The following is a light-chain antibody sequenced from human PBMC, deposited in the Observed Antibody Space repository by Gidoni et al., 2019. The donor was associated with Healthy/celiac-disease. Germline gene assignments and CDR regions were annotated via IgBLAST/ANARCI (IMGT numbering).Light chain of an antibody. V-gene: IGKV3-15*01. CDR2: GAS. CDR3: QQYNNWPRGYT. J-gene: IGKJ2*01. Sequence: IVMTQSPATLSVSPGERATLSCRASQSVSSNLAWYQQKPGQAPRLLIYGASTRATGIPARFRGSGSGTEFTLTISSLQSEDVAVYYCQQYNNWPRGYTFGQGTKLEIK. CDR1: QSVSSN.